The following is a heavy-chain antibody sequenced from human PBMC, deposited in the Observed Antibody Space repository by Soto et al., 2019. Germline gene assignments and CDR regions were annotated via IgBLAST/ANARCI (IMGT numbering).Heavy chain of an antibody. CDR3: ARDPVDTSMLTGYYGMDV. Sequence: QVQLVQSGAEVKKPGSSVKVSCKASGGTFSSDAIDWVRQAPGQGLEWMGGIIPNFGTTNYAQKFQGRATITADESTSTVYMELSSLRSEDTAVYYCARDPVDTSMLTGYYGMDVWGQGTTVTVS. CDR1: GGTFSSDA. CDR2: IIPNFGTT. J-gene: IGHJ6*02. D-gene: IGHD5-18*01. V-gene: IGHV1-69*01.